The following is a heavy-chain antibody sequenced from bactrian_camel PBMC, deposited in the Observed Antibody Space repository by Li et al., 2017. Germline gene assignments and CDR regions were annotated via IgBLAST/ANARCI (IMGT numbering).Heavy chain of an antibody. D-gene: IGHD4*01. J-gene: IGHJ4*01. V-gene: IGHV3S53*01. CDR2: IDSGGTT. CDR1: GFIFSNCG. Sequence: VQLVESGGGSVQAGGSLKLTCVASGFIFSNCGMGWYRQVPGKEREGVAAIDSGGTTSYANSVKGQFTVSKDGAKNTVYLQLNSLKPDDTATYYCKAVAFGGQWCDGGCGKGTQVTVS. CDR3: KAVAFGGQWCDGG.